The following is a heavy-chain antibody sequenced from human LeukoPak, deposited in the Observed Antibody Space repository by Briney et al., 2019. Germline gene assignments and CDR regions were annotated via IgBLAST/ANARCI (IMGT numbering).Heavy chain of an antibody. J-gene: IGHJ3*02. V-gene: IGHV1-69*05. CDR1: GGTFSSYA. Sequence: SVKVSCKASGGTFSSYAISWVRQAPGQGLEWMGRIIPIFGTANYAQKSQGRVTITTDESTSTAYMELSSLRSEDTAVYYCARPNRPYYDSSGPHDAFDIWGQGTMVTVSS. D-gene: IGHD3-22*01. CDR2: IIPIFGTA. CDR3: ARPNRPYYDSSGPHDAFDI.